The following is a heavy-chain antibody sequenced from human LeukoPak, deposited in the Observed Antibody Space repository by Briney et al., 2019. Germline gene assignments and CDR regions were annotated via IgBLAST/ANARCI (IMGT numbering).Heavy chain of an antibody. Sequence: PSETLSLTCTVSGGSISSYYWSWIRQPPGKGLEWIGYIYYSGSTNYNPSLKSRVTISVDTSKNQFSLKLSSVTAADTAVYYCAVGEVIAAAAAAFDYWGQGTLVTVSS. CDR3: AVGEVIAAAAAAFDY. D-gene: IGHD6-13*01. CDR2: IYYSGST. J-gene: IGHJ4*02. V-gene: IGHV4-59*01. CDR1: GGSISSYY.